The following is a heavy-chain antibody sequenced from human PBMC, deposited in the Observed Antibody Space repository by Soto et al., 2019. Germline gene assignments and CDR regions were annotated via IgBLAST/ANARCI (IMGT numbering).Heavy chain of an antibody. D-gene: IGHD3-10*01. J-gene: IGHJ6*02. Sequence: QITLKESGPTLVKPTQTLTLTCTFSGFSLSTSGVGVGWIRQPPGKALEWLALIYWDDDKRYSPSLKNRLTIPKDTSKNQXXLXMXXLDPVDTATYYCAHTLGQGGSGTYYDHYYYYGMDVWGQGTTVTVSS. V-gene: IGHV2-5*02. CDR3: AHTLGQGGSGTYYDHYYYYGMDV. CDR1: GFSLSTSGVG. CDR2: IYWDDDK.